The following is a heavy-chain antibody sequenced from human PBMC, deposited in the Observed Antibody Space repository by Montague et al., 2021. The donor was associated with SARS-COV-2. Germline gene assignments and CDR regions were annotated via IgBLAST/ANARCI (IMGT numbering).Heavy chain of an antibody. CDR2: IHYTGST. CDR3: ARGNYLDY. Sequence: SETLSLTCSVSDDSITSYYWSWIRQPPGKGLEWTGYIHYTGSTNYNASLRSRVTISIDTSKNQFSLRLNSVTAADTAVYYCARGNYLDYWGQGTLVIVSS. CDR1: DDSITSYY. V-gene: IGHV4-59*01. J-gene: IGHJ4*02.